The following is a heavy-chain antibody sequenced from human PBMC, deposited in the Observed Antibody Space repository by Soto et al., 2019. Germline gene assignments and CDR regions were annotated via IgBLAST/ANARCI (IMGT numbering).Heavy chain of an antibody. CDR2: IYCDDDK. CDR3: ARADEAFEI. CDR1: GFSLSTSGVG. Sequence: TLVNPTQTLTLTCTFSGFSLSTSGVGVGWIRQPPGKALAWLALIYCDDDKRYSPSLKSRLTITKDTSKNQVVLTMTNMDPVDTARCYWARADEAFEIWGQGXMVTV. V-gene: IGHV2-5*02. J-gene: IGHJ3*02.